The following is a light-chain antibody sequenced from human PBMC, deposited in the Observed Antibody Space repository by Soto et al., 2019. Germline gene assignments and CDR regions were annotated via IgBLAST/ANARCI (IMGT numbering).Light chain of an antibody. CDR2: AAS. V-gene: IGKV1-39*01. CDR3: QQYYSSVFT. CDR1: QNIGRD. J-gene: IGKJ4*01. Sequence: DFQMTQPPPYSLALLEARAPITCRSSQNIGRDLDWYQHEPGKAPELLIYAASKLQSGVPSRFSGSGSGTDFTLTISCLQSEDFATYYCQQYYSSVFTFSRGTKVEIK.